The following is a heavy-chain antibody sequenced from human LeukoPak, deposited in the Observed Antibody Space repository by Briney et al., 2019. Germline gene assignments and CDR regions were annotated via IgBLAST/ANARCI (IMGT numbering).Heavy chain of an antibody. J-gene: IGHJ4*02. CDR1: GYTFTGYY. D-gene: IGHD4-17*01. CDR2: INPNSGGT. Sequence: GASVKVSCKASGYTFTGYYMHWVRQAPGQGLEWMGWINPNSGGTNYAQKFQGRVTMTRDTSISTAYMELSRLKSVDTAVYYCARARVGEVFDYWGQGTLVTVSS. CDR3: ARARVGEVFDY. V-gene: IGHV1-2*02.